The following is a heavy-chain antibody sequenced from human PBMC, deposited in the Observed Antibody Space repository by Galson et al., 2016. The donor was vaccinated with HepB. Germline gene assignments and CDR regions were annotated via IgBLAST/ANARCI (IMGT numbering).Heavy chain of an antibody. Sequence: LSLTCAVYGGSFSGYYWSWIRQPPGKGLEWIGELNHSGSTNYNPSLKSRVTISVDPSKNPFSLKLSSVTAADTAVYYCARGDNPDYGDYASAYYYMDVWGKGTTVTVSS. CDR2: LNHSGST. CDR1: GGSFSGYY. V-gene: IGHV4-34*01. J-gene: IGHJ6*03. CDR3: ARGDNPDYGDYASAYYYMDV. D-gene: IGHD4-17*01.